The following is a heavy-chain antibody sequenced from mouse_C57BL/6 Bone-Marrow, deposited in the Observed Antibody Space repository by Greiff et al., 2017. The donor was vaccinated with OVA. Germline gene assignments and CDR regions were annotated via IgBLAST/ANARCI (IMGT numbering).Heavy chain of an antibody. CDR2: IYPGDGDT. Sequence: VQLQQSGPELVKPGASVKISCKASGYAFSSSWMHWVKQRPGKGLEWIGRIYPGDGDTNYNGKFKGKATLTADKSSSTAYMQLSSLTSEDTAVYFCACCVRYFDVWGTGTTVTVSS. CDR3: ACCVRYFDV. J-gene: IGHJ1*03. V-gene: IGHV1-82*01. CDR1: GYAFSSSW.